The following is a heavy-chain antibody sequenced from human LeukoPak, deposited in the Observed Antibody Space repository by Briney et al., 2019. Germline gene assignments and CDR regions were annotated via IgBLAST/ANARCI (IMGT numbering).Heavy chain of an antibody. CDR1: GGSISSYY. Sequence: SETLSLTCTVSGGSISSYYWSWIRQPPGKGLEWIGYIYYSGSTNYNPSLKSRVTISVDTSKNQFSLKLSSVTAADTAVYYCAISKEDSGYDWGNYWGQGTLVTVSS. CDR3: AISKEDSGYDWGNY. V-gene: IGHV4-59*12. D-gene: IGHD5-12*01. J-gene: IGHJ4*02. CDR2: IYYSGST.